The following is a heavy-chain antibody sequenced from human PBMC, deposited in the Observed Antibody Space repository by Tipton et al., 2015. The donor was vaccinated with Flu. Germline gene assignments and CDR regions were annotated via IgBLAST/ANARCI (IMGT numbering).Heavy chain of an antibody. CDR1: GFPFSNFW. D-gene: IGHD5-24*01. V-gene: IGHV3-7*03. CDR3: ARDGAGYNGAFDM. J-gene: IGHJ3*02. CDR2: INQHGSEK. Sequence: SLRLSCAASGFPFSNFWMHWVRQAPGKGLEWVAHINQHGSEKAYVDSVKGRFTISRDNAKNSLYLQMNSLRAEDTAVYYCARDGAGYNGAFDMWGQGTMVTVSS.